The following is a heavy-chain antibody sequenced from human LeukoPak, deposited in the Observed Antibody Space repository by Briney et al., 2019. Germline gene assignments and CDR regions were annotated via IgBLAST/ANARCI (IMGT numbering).Heavy chain of an antibody. CDR2: INPTGGTT. J-gene: IGHJ4*02. V-gene: IGHV1-46*01. Sequence: ASVKVSCKASGYTFTTYDMTWVRQAPGQGLEWMGIINPTGGTTKYAQTLQGRVTLTRDTSTNTVYMDLSSLRSEDTAIYYCARGVVSTSGYFDFWGQGTLVTVSS. CDR1: GYTFTTYD. CDR3: ARGVVSTSGYFDF. D-gene: IGHD3-3*01.